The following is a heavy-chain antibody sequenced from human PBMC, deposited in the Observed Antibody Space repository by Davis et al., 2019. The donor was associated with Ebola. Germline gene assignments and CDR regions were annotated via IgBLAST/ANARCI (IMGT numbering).Heavy chain of an antibody. D-gene: IGHD2-15*01. V-gene: IGHV4-34*01. Sequence: PSETLSLTCTVSGGSISSYYWSWIRQPPGKGLEWIGEINHSGSTNYNPSLKSRVTISVDTSKNQFSLKLSSVTAADTAVYYCARLVVAANYYYYYGMDVWGQGTTVTVSS. CDR3: ARLVVAANYYYYYGMDV. CDR2: INHSGST. J-gene: IGHJ6*02. CDR1: GGSISSYY.